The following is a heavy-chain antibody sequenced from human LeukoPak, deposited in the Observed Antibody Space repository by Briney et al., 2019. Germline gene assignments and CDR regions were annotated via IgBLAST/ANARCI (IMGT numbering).Heavy chain of an antibody. CDR3: AKDLYYYYDSSGPFDE. J-gene: IGHJ4*02. CDR1: GFTFSSYG. Sequence: GGSLRLSCAASGFTFSSYGMHWVRQAPGKGLEWVAVIWYDGSNKYYADSVKGRFTISRDNSKNTLYLQMNSLGAEDTAVYYCAKDLYYYYDSSGPFDEWGQGTLVTVSS. D-gene: IGHD3-22*01. V-gene: IGHV3-33*06. CDR2: IWYDGSNK.